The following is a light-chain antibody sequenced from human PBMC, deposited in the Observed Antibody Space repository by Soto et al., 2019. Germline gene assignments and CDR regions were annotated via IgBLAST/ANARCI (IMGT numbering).Light chain of an antibody. CDR2: DAS. Sequence: EIVMTQSPGTLSVSPGERATLSCRASQTISSNLAWYQQKPGQVPRLLVYDASTRDTGTPARFSGSGSGTEFTLTITRLQSEDFSVYYCQQYNNWPRTFGQGTKVEIK. J-gene: IGKJ1*01. CDR1: QTISSN. V-gene: IGKV3-15*01. CDR3: QQYNNWPRT.